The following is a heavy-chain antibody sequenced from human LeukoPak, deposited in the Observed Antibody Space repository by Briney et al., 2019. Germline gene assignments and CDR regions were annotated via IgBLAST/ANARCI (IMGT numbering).Heavy chain of an antibody. V-gene: IGHV1-18*01. J-gene: IGHJ3*02. CDR3: ARLAAAGTGSRAFDI. Sequence: ASVKVSCKASGYTFTSYGISWVRQAPGQGLEWMGWISAYNGNTNYAQKLQGRVTMTTDTSTSTAYMELRSLRSNDTAVYYCARLAAAGTGSRAFDIWGQGTMVTVSS. CDR1: GYTFTSYG. D-gene: IGHD6-13*01. CDR2: ISAYNGNT.